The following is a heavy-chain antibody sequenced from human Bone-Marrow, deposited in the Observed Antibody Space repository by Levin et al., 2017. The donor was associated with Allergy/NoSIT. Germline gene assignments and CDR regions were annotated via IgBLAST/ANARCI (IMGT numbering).Heavy chain of an antibody. V-gene: IGHV6-1*01. Sequence: SQTLSLTCAISGDSVSSNSAAWNWIRQSPSRGLEWLGRTYYRSKWYNDYAVSVKSRITINPDTSKNQFSLQLNSVTPEDTAVYYCARDLLYYDSSGYYWYFDLWGRGTLVTVSS. CDR2: TYYRSKWYN. CDR1: GDSVSSNSAA. J-gene: IGHJ2*01. CDR3: ARDLLYYDSSGYYWYFDL. D-gene: IGHD3-22*01.